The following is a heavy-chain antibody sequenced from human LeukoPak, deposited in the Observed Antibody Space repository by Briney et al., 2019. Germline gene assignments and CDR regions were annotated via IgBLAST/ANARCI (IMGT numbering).Heavy chain of an antibody. CDR3: ASSKYYDFWSGYYPFDY. CDR2: IIPIFGTA. D-gene: IGHD3-3*01. J-gene: IGHJ4*02. CDR1: GGTFSSYA. Sequence: SVKVSCKASGGTFSSYAISWVRQAPGQGLEWMGRIIPIFGTANYARKFQGRVTITTDESTSTAYMELSSLRSEDTAVYYCASSKYYDFWSGYYPFDYWGQGTLVTVSS. V-gene: IGHV1-69*05.